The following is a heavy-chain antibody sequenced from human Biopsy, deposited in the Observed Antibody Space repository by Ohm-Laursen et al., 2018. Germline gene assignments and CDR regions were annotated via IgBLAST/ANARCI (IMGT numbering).Heavy chain of an antibody. D-gene: IGHD4-23*01. CDR1: GGSFTGHY. CDR2: ISHTGYT. J-gene: IGHJ1*01. CDR3: ARGSNEYGGLYFPH. V-gene: IGHV4-59*11. Sequence: SDTLSLTCAVSGGSFTGHYWTWIRQPPGKGLEWIGHISHTGYTSYKSSLKSRVTISLDTSRKHFSLRLTSLAAADTAVYYCARGSNEYGGLYFPHWGQGTLVTVLS.